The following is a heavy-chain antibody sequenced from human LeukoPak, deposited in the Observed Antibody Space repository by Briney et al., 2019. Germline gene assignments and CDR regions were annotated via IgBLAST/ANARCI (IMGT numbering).Heavy chain of an antibody. Sequence: SETLSLTCSVSGTSISDYSWSWIRQPPWKGLEWIGHVFYNGSANYNPSLKSRVTISTDTSKNQFSLQLTSLTAADTAVYYCARAGGVKTAALDLDRWGQGTLVTVSS. CDR1: GTSISDYS. D-gene: IGHD6-25*01. J-gene: IGHJ5*02. CDR3: ARAGGVKTAALDLDR. V-gene: IGHV4-59*13. CDR2: VFYNGSA.